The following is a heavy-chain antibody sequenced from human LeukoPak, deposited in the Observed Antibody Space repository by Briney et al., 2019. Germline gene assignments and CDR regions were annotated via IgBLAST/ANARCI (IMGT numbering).Heavy chain of an antibody. D-gene: IGHD3-22*01. CDR1: GFSMSVYW. V-gene: IGHV3-7*01. CDR3: ARDWGAYYHFFDY. Sequence: GGSLRLSCEASGFSMSVYWMSWVRQAPGKGLEWVGNVKQDGSERNYVDSVKGRFTISRDNAKKSLYLQMNSLRAEDTAVYYCARDWGAYYHFFDYWGQGTLVTVSS. CDR2: VKQDGSER. J-gene: IGHJ4*02.